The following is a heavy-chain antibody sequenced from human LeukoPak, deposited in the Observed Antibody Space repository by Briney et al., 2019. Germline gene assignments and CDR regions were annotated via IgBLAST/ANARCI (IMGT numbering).Heavy chain of an antibody. CDR2: IIPIFGTA. CDR3: ASGDSSGYYYSPLDY. J-gene: IGHJ4*02. V-gene: IGHV1-69*05. CDR1: GGTFSSYA. Sequence: SVKVSCKASGGTFSSYAISWVRQAPGQGLEWMGGIIPIFGTANYAQKFQGRVTITTDESTSTAYMELSSLRSEDTAVYYCASGDSSGYYYSPLDYWGQGTLVTVSS. D-gene: IGHD3-22*01.